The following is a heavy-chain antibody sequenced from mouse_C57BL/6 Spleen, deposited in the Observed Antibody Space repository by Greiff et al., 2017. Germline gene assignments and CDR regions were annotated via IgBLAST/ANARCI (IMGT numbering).Heavy chain of an antibody. CDR3: AREQVYYSIYFDY. CDR2: FYPGDGDT. V-gene: IGHV1-82*01. Sequence: QVQLQQSGPELVKPGASVKISCTASGYAFSSSWMNWLKQRTGKGLVWIGRFYPGDGDTNYNGKFKGQATLTPDKSSSTAYMQLSSLTSEDSAVYSCAREQVYYSIYFDYWGQGTTLTVSA. CDR1: GYAFSSSW. D-gene: IGHD2-5*01. J-gene: IGHJ2*01.